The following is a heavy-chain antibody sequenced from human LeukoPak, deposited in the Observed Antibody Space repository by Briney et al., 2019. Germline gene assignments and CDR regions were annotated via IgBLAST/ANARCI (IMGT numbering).Heavy chain of an antibody. CDR2: INHSGST. J-gene: IGHJ5*02. CDR3: ARGHGDYEDNWYDP. V-gene: IGHV4-34*01. D-gene: IGHD4-17*01. CDR1: GGSFSSYY. Sequence: SETLSLTCAVYGGSFSSYYWSWIRQPPGKGLEWIGEINHSGSTNYNPSLKSRVTISVDTSKNQFSLKLSSVTAADTAVYYCARGHGDYEDNWYDPWGQGTLVTVSS.